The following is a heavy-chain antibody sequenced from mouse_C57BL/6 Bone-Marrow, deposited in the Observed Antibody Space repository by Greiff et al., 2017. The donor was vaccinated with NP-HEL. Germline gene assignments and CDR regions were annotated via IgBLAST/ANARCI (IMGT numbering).Heavy chain of an antibody. J-gene: IGHJ3*01. CDR3: ERDYHNDGFAY. CDR2: ICSGSGTI. CDR1: GFTFSDYG. Sequence: EVQVVESGGGLVKPGGSLKLSCAASGFTFSDYGMPWVRQTPEKGLEWVAYICSGSGTIYYADKVKGRFTISRDNAKNTLLLQMTRRRSEDTVMYYCERDYHNDGFAYWGQGTLVTVSA. D-gene: IGHD2-4*01. V-gene: IGHV5-17*01.